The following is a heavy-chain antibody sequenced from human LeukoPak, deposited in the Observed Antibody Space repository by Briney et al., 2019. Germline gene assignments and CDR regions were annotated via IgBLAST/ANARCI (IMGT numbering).Heavy chain of an antibody. J-gene: IGHJ4*02. D-gene: IGHD1-1*01. CDR2: ISGSGGST. Sequence: PGGSLRLSCAASGFTFSGYAMSWFRQAPGKGLEWVSGISGSGGSTSYADSVRGRFTISRDNSKNTLYVQMNSLRAEDTAVYYCATAGGFYSDYWGQGTLVTVSS. V-gene: IGHV3-23*01. CDR3: ATAGGFYSDY. CDR1: GFTFSGYA.